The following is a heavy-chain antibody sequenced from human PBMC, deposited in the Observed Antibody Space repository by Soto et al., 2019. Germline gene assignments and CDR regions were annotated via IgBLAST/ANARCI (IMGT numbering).Heavy chain of an antibody. D-gene: IGHD5-18*01. J-gene: IGHJ4*02. CDR1: GFTFSSYG. CDR2: ISYDGSNK. Sequence: GGSLRLSCAASGFTFSSYGMHWVRQAPGKGLEWVAVISYDGSNKYYADSVKGRFTISRDNSKNTLYLQMNSLRAEDTAVYYCAKGWDSYGSGYFDYWGQGTLVTVSS. CDR3: AKGWDSYGSGYFDY. V-gene: IGHV3-30*18.